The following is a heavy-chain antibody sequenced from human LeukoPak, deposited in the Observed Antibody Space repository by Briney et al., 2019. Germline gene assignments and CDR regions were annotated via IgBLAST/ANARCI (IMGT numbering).Heavy chain of an antibody. V-gene: IGHV4-34*01. CDR1: GGPFSGYY. D-gene: IGHD3-10*01. J-gene: IGHJ4*02. CDR3: ARGSGSYYVYFDY. CDR2: INHSGST. Sequence: SETLSLTCAVYGGPFSGYYWSWIRQPPGKGLEWIGEINHSGSTNYNPSLKSRVTISVDTSKNQFSLKLSSVTAADTAVYYCARGSGSYYVYFDYWGQGTLVTVSS.